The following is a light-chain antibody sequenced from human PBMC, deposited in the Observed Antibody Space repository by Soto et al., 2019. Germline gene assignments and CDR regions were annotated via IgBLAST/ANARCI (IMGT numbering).Light chain of an antibody. Sequence: QPELTQSPSASASLGASVKLTCTLSSGHSSYAIAWHQQQPEKGPRYLMKVNSDGSHSKGDGIPDRFSGSSSGAERYLTISSLQSEDEADYYCQTWGTGTVVFGGGTKVTVL. V-gene: IGLV4-69*01. CDR2: VNSDGSH. CDR3: QTWGTGTVV. CDR1: SGHSSYA. J-gene: IGLJ2*01.